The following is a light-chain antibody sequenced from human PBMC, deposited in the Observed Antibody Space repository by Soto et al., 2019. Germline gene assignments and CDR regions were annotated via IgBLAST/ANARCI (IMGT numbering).Light chain of an antibody. CDR3: CSYADYSYV. CDR1: SSDVGGHNY. J-gene: IGLJ1*01. Sequence: QSALTQPRSVSGSPGQSVTISCTGTSSDVGGHNYVSWYQQHPDKAPKLMIYDVIKRPSGVPDRFSGSKSGNTASLTISGLQAEDEADYYCCSYADYSYVFGTGTQLTVL. V-gene: IGLV2-11*01. CDR2: DVI.